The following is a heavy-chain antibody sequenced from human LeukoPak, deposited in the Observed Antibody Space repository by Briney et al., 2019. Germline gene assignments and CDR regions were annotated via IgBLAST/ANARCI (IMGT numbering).Heavy chain of an antibody. CDR1: GGTFSSYA. D-gene: IGHD6-13*01. V-gene: IGHV1-69*05. J-gene: IGHJ5*02. Sequence: GASVKVFCKASGGTFSSYAISWVRQAPGQGLEWMGGIIPIFGTANYAQKFQGRVTITTDESTSTAYMELSSLRSEDTAVYYCARGAAAGKNWFDPWGQGTLVTVSS. CDR3: ARGAAAGKNWFDP. CDR2: IIPIFGTA.